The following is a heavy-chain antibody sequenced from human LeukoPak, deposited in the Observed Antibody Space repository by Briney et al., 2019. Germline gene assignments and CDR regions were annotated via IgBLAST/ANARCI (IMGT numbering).Heavy chain of an antibody. J-gene: IGHJ4*02. CDR3: TASDHLYCSSISCHFDY. CDR1: GFTFGDYG. V-gene: IGHV3-49*04. CDR2: IQSRTYGGAT. Sequence: GGSLRLSCTASGFTFGDYGMSWVRQAPGKGLEWVGFIQSRTYGGATQYAASVKGRFTISRDDSKGIAFLQMNSLKTEDTAVYYCTASDHLYCSSISCHFDYWGQGTLVTVSS. D-gene: IGHD2-2*01.